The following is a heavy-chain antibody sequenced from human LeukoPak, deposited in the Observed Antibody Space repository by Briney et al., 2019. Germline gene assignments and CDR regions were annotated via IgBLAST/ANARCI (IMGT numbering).Heavy chain of an antibody. V-gene: IGHV1-8*01. CDR3: ARAHQGSGSHSTGFDY. CDR2: MNPNSGNT. CDR1: GYTFTSYD. J-gene: IGHJ4*02. D-gene: IGHD3-10*01. Sequence: GASVKVSCKASGYTFTSYDINWVRQATGQALEWMGWMNPNSGNTGYAQKFQGRVTMTRNTSISTAYMELSSLRSEDTAVYYCARAHQGSGSHSTGFDYWGQGTLVTVSS.